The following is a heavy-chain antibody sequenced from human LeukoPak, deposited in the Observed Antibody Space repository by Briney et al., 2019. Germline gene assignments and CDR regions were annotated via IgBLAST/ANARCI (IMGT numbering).Heavy chain of an antibody. CDR1: GYTFTSYG. Sequence: GASVKVSCKASGYTFTSYGISWVRQAPGQGLEWMGWINPNSGGTNYAQKFQGRVTMTRDTSISTAYMELSRLRSDDTAVYYCASETPSISDAFDIWGQGTMVTVSS. CDR2: INPNSGGT. V-gene: IGHV1-2*02. D-gene: IGHD2-21*01. J-gene: IGHJ3*02. CDR3: ASETPSISDAFDI.